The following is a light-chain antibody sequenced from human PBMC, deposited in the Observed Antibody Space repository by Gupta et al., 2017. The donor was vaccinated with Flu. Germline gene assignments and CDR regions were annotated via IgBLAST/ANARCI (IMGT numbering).Light chain of an antibody. Sequence: PSTLSASVGDRVSITCLASQSIRNWLAWYQQKPGKAPNLLIYMAPSLESGVPSRFSGSGSGTEFTLTISSLQPEDSATYYCQQYDTYLGTFGQGTKLEIK. J-gene: IGKJ2*01. CDR3: QQYDTYLGT. V-gene: IGKV1-5*03. CDR1: QSIRNW. CDR2: MAP.